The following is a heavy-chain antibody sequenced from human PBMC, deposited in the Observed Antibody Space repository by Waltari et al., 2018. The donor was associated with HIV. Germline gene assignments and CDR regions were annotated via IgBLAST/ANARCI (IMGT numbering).Heavy chain of an antibody. CDR3: ARGEWFGELIRPAY. CDR1: GFSFRTYG. J-gene: IGHJ4*02. Sequence: QVHLVESGGGVVQPGGSLSLSCAASGFSFRTYGMPWVRQGPGKGLGWVAFRRYDGSTTYYVDSVEGRFTISRGNSNNTLYLQMNSLRAEDTAVYVWARGEWFGELIRPAYWGQGTLVTVSS. CDR2: RRYDGSTT. D-gene: IGHD3-10*01. V-gene: IGHV3-30*02.